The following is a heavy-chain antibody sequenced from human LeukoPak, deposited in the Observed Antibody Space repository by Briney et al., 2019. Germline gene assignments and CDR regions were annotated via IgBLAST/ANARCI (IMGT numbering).Heavy chain of an antibody. CDR1: GDSVSSNSAA. J-gene: IGHJ4*02. Sequence: SQTLSLTCAISGDSVSSNSAAWNWIRQSPSRGLEWLGRTYYRSKWYNDYAVSVKSRITITPDTSKNQFSLQLNSVTPEDTAVYYCARETLQPVVGANRPFDYWGQGTLVTVSS. V-gene: IGHV6-1*01. D-gene: IGHD1-26*01. CDR3: ARETLQPVVGANRPFDY. CDR2: TYYRSKWYN.